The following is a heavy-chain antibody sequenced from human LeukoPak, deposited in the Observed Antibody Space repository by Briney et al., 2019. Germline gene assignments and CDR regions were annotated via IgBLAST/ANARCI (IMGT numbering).Heavy chain of an antibody. V-gene: IGHV3-23*01. Sequence: GGSLRLSCAASGFTFSSYAMSWVRQAPGKGLEWVSAISGSGGSTYYADPVKGRFTNSRDNSKNTLYLQMNSLRAEDTAGYYCANQGGDSGYGSYYFDYWGQGTLVTVSS. CDR3: ANQGGDSGYGSYYFDY. J-gene: IGHJ4*02. D-gene: IGHD5-12*01. CDR2: ISGSGGST. CDR1: GFTFSSYA.